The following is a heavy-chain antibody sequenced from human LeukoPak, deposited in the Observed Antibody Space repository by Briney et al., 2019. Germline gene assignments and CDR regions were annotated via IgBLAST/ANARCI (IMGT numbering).Heavy chain of an antibody. CDR1: GFTFSSYS. V-gene: IGHV3-21*01. Sequence: GGSLRLSCAASGFTFSSYSMNWVRQAPGKGLEWVSSISSSSSYICYADSVKGRFTISRDNAKNSLYLQMNSLRAEDTAVYYCARDPEAYDYVWGSYRYYDYWGQGTLVTVSS. CDR3: ARDPEAYDYVWGSYRYYDY. D-gene: IGHD3-16*02. CDR2: ISSSSSYI. J-gene: IGHJ4*02.